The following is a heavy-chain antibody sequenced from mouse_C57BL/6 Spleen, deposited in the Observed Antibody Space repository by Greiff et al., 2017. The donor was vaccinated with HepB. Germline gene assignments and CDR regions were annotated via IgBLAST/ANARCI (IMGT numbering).Heavy chain of an antibody. J-gene: IGHJ2*01. CDR1: GYTFTSYW. V-gene: IGHV1-69*01. Sequence: QVQLQQSGAELVMPGASVKLSCKASGYTFTSYWMHWVKQRPGQGLEWIGEIDPSDSYTNYNQKFKGKSTLTVDKSSSTAYMQRSSLTSEDSAVYYCAREGLVLRDDYWGQGTTLTVSS. CDR2: IDPSDSYT. CDR3: AREGLVLRDDY.